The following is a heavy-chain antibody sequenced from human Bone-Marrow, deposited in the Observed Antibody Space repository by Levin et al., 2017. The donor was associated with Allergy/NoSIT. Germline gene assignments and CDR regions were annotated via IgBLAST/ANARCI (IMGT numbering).Heavy chain of an antibody. V-gene: IGHV3-74*01. CDR1: GFSLSSWW. CDR3: TRDSRGLAFDI. D-gene: IGHD1-26*01. J-gene: IGHJ3*02. CDR2: ISTDGTVT. Sequence: LSLTCAASGFSLSSWWMHWVRQAPGKDLVWVSRISTDGTVTHYADSVAGRFTISRDNAKNTLYLQMNSLRAEDTAIYYCTRDSRGLAFDIWGQGTMVTVSS.